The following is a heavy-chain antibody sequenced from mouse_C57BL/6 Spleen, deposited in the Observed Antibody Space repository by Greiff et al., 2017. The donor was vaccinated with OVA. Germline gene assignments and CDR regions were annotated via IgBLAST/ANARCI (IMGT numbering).Heavy chain of an antibody. V-gene: IGHV1-20*01. CDR2: INPYNGDT. Sequence: VQLQQSGPELVKPGDSVKISCKASGYSFTGYFMNWVMQSHGKSLEWIGRINPYNGDTFYNQKFKGKATLTVDKSSSTAHMELRSLTSEDTAVYYCARWDAMDYWGQGTSVTVSS. CDR3: ARWDAMDY. CDR1: GYSFTGYF. J-gene: IGHJ4*01.